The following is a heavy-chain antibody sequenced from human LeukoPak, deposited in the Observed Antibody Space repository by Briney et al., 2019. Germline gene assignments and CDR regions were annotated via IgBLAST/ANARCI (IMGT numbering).Heavy chain of an antibody. D-gene: IGHD3-10*01. CDR2: ISYDGSNK. Sequence: GGSLRLSCAASGFTFSSYAMHWVRQAPGKGLEWVAVISYDGSNKYYADSVKGRFTISRDNSKNTPYLQMNSLRAEDTAVYYCARDFGVAFDIWGQGTMVTVS. J-gene: IGHJ3*02. CDR3: ARDFGVAFDI. CDR1: GFTFSSYA. V-gene: IGHV3-30-3*01.